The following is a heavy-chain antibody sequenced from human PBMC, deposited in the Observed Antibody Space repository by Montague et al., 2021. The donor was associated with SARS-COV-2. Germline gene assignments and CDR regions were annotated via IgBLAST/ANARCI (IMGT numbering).Heavy chain of an antibody. J-gene: IGHJ4*02. CDR2: VLYNKST. D-gene: IGHD3-10*01. CDR1: GVSVTDYY. CDR3: VRPPHYYGLNGPPDF. Sequence: SETLSLTCTVSGVSVTDYYWSWIRKPPGKGLEWVGDVLYNKSTNFNPSLKSRVPISVDTSKTQFSLRLTSVTAADTAFCYCVRPPHYYGLNGPPDFWDQGTLVTVSS. V-gene: IGHV4-59*08.